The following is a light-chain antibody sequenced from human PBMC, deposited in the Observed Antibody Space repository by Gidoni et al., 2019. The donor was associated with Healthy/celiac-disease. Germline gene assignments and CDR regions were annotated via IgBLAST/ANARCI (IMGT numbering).Light chain of an antibody. J-gene: IGKJ3*01. CDR3: QQYGSSLFT. CDR1: QSVSSSY. Sequence: EIVLTQSPGTLSLSPGERATLSCRASQSVSSSYLAWYQQKPGQAPRLLIYGASSRATGIPDRISGSGSGTDFTLTISRLEPEDFAVYYCQQYGSSLFTFGPGTKVDIK. V-gene: IGKV3-20*01. CDR2: GAS.